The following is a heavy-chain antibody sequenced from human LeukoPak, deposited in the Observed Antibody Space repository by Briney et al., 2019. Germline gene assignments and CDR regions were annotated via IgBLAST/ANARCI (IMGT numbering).Heavy chain of an antibody. Sequence: GGSLRLSCAASGFTFSSYSMNWVRQAPGRGLEWVSSISSSSSYIYYADSVKGRFTISRDNAKNSLYLQMNSLRAEDTAVYYCARGGLIYSNYVDYYYYMDVWGKGTTVTVSS. CDR2: ISSSSSYI. CDR1: GFTFSSYS. D-gene: IGHD4-11*01. CDR3: ARGGLIYSNYVDYYYYMDV. J-gene: IGHJ6*03. V-gene: IGHV3-21*01.